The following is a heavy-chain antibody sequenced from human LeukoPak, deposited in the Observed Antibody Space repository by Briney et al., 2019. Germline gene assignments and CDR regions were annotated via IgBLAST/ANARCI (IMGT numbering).Heavy chain of an antibody. J-gene: IGHJ2*01. D-gene: IGHD4-17*01. CDR1: GYTSTDHY. CDR2: VDPADGET. CDR3: AVLDYGDFFRDVDL. Sequence: ATVRISCKASGYTSTDHYIHWVQQAPGKGLEWMGRVDPADGETMYTEKFQGRVSIVADTSTDTVYLEVRGLTSADTAVYYCAVLDYGDFFRDVDLWGRGTLVTVSS. V-gene: IGHV1-69-2*01.